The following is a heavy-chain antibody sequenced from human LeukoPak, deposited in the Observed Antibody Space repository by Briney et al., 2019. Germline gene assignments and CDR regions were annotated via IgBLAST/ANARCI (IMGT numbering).Heavy chain of an antibody. CDR2: ISGSGGST. J-gene: IGHJ4*02. CDR3: AKDRWEPYYFDY. CDR1: RFTFSSYA. Sequence: GGSLRLSCAASRFTFSSYAMSWVRQAPGKGLEWVSAISGSGGSTYYTDSVKGRFTISRDNSKNTLYLQMNSLRAEDTAVYYCAKDRWEPYYFDYRGQGTLVTVSS. V-gene: IGHV3-23*01. D-gene: IGHD1-26*01.